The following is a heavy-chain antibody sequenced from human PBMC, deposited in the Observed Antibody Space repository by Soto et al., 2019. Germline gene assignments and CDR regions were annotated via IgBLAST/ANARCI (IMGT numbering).Heavy chain of an antibody. CDR1: GFTFSSYG. J-gene: IGHJ4*02. Sequence: QVQLVESGGGVVQPGRSLRLSCAASGFTFSSYGMHWVRQAPGKGLEWVAVISYDGSNKYYADSVQGRFTISRDDSKNTLYLQMNSLRAEDTAVYYCSKDPADYWGQGTLVNVSS. CDR2: ISYDGSNK. CDR3: SKDPADY. V-gene: IGHV3-30*18.